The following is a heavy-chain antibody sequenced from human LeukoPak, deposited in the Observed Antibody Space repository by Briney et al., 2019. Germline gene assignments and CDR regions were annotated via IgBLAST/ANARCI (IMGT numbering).Heavy chain of an antibody. CDR3: AKVTYGSGTYGAFDS. CDR1: VFTFSSYE. CDR2: ISGSGDYT. J-gene: IGHJ4*02. D-gene: IGHD3-10*01. Sequence: GGSLRLSCAASVFTFSSYEMNWVRQAPGKGLEWVSTISGSGDYTYYADSVKGRFTISRDNSKNTLYLQMNSLRAEDTAVYYCAKVTYGSGTYGAFDSWGQGTLVTVSS. V-gene: IGHV3-23*01.